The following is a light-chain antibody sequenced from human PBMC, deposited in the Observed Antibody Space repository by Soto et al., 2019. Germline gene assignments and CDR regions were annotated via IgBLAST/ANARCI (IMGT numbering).Light chain of an antibody. CDR1: QSVLSSSNNKNY. Sequence: DSVMTQSPDSLAVSLGERATINCKSSQSVLSSSNNKNYLAWYQHEPGQPPKLLIYWASTRESGVPDRFSGSGSGTDFTLTISSLQAEDVAVYYCQQYYSTPQTFGQGTKVDIK. CDR3: QQYYSTPQT. CDR2: WAS. V-gene: IGKV4-1*01. J-gene: IGKJ1*01.